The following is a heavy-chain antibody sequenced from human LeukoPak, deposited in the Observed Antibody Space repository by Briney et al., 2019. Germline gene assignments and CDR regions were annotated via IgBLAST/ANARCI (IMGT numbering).Heavy chain of an antibody. J-gene: IGHJ5*02. D-gene: IGHD4/OR15-4a*01. V-gene: IGHV1-2*02. CDR1: GSTFTGYY. Sequence: ASVKVSCKASGSTFTGYYMHWVRQAPGQGLEWMGWINPNSGGTNYAQKFQGRVTMTRDTSISTAYMELSRLRSDDTAVYYCARDTGRGATTPRVCFDHWGQGSMVTVSS. CDR2: INPNSGGT. CDR3: ARDTGRGATTPRVCFDH.